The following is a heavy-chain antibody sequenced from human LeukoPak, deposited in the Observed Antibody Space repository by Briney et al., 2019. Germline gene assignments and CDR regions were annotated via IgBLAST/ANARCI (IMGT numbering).Heavy chain of an antibody. CDR3: ATDDRTVDTATSFQR. Sequence: ASVKVSCKASGYSFTNYGINWVRQAPGQGLEWMGWISGYNGNTIYAQKLQGRVTLTIDTSTTTVYMELRSLKSDDTAVYYCATDDRTVDTATSFQRWGQGTLVTVSS. CDR1: GYSFTNYG. D-gene: IGHD5-18*01. J-gene: IGHJ1*01. CDR2: ISGYNGNT. V-gene: IGHV1-18*01.